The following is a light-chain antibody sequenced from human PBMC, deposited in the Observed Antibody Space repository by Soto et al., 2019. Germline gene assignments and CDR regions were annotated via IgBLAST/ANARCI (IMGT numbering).Light chain of an antibody. CDR2: EVT. CDR1: SSDVGGYNF. CDR3: SSYAGSNNYV. Sequence: QSVLTQPPSASGSPGQSVTISCTGTSSDVGGYNFVSWYQHHPGTAPKLMIYEVTNRPSGVPDRFSGSKSGNTAALTDSGLQAEDEADYYCSSYAGSNNYVFGTGTKLTVL. J-gene: IGLJ1*01. V-gene: IGLV2-8*01.